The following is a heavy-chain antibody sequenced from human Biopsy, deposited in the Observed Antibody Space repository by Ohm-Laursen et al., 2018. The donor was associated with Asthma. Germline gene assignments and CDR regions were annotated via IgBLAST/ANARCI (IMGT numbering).Heavy chain of an antibody. CDR3: ARCQVGYSSGWSLLLKKIYYSGMDV. CDR1: GGTFSNFA. J-gene: IGHJ6*02. CDR2: NMTVFGTT. Sequence: SVKASCKPPGGTFSNFAISWARQAPGQGLEWLGGNMTVFGTTNYAQKFQGRVTITADESTSTAYMEVTSLRSEDTAIYYCARCQVGYSSGWSLLLKKIYYSGMDVWGQGTAVTVSS. V-gene: IGHV1-69*13. D-gene: IGHD6-19*01.